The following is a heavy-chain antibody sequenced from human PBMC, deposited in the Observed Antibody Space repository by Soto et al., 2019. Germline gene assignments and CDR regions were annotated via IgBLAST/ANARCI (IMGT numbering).Heavy chain of an antibody. CDR3: ARVPRGANWDAFDI. D-gene: IGHD7-27*01. V-gene: IGHV3-48*02. CDR1: GFTFSSYS. CDR2: ISSSSSTI. Sequence: GGSLRLSCAASGFTFSSYSMNWVRQAPGKGLEWVSYISSSSSTIYYADSVKGRFTISRDHAKNSLYLQMNSLRDEDTAVYYCARVPRGANWDAFDIWGQGTMVTVSS. J-gene: IGHJ3*02.